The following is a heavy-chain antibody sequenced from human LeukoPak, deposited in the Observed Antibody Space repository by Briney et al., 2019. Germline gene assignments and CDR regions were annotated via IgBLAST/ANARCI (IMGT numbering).Heavy chain of an antibody. CDR1: GYTFTGYY. J-gene: IGHJ4*02. V-gene: IGHV1-2*02. D-gene: IGHD5-24*01. Sequence: EASVKVSCKASGYTFTGYYMHWVRQAPGQGLEWMGWINPNSGGTNYAQKFQGRVTMTRDTSISTAYMELRSLRSDDTAVYYCARDRCCSRDGSSFDYWGQGTLVTVSS. CDR2: INPNSGGT. CDR3: ARDRCCSRDGSSFDY.